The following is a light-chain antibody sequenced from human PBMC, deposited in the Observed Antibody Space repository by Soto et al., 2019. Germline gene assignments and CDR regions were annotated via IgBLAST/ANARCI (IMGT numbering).Light chain of an antibody. CDR2: GAS. Sequence: ETVLKQSPGTLSLSPGERATLSCRASQSVSSSYLAWYQQKPGQAPRLIIYGASSRATGIPDRFSGSGSGTDFTLTNSRLEPEDFAVYYCQQYGSSPWTFGQWTKVEIK. J-gene: IGKJ1*01. CDR3: QQYGSSPWT. CDR1: QSVSSSY. V-gene: IGKV3-20*01.